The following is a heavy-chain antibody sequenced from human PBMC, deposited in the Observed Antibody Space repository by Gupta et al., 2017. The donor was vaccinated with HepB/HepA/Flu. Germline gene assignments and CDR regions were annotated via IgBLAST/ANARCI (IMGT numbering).Heavy chain of an antibody. J-gene: IGHJ5*02. CDR1: GFTFSSYA. CDR3: AKVGQWELLSDGWFDP. D-gene: IGHD1-26*01. Sequence: EVQLLESGGGLVQPGGSLRLSCAASGFTFSSYAMSWVRQAPGKGLEWVSAISGSGGSTYYADSVKGRFTISRDNSKNTLYLQMNSLRAEDTAVYYCAKVGQWELLSDGWFDPWGQGTLVTVSS. V-gene: IGHV3-23*01. CDR2: ISGSGGST.